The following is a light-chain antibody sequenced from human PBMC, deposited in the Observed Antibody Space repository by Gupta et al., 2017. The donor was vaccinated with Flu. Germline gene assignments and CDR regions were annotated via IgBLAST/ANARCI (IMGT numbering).Light chain of an antibody. V-gene: IGLV1-40*01. CDR2: ENS. Sequence: QSVLTQPPSVSGAPGQRVAIPCTGSSSNLGAGYDFHCYQRLPGAAPKLLLYENSNRPSWVPDRFSGSTSGTYSALLTTGLQADDEGYYYCQSHDSRLNTYVFGSGTEVTDL. CDR3: QSHDSRLNTYV. J-gene: IGLJ1*01. CDR1: SSNLGAGYD.